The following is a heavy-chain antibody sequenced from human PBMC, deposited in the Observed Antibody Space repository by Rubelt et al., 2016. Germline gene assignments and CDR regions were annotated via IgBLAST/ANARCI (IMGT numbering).Heavy chain of an antibody. J-gene: IGHJ5*02. D-gene: IGHD2-2*01. CDR3: ARGSVVPAAMYVWSWFDP. V-gene: IGHV4-39*07. Sequence: VQLVESGGGVVQPGRSLRLSCADSGFTFSSYAMHWVRQAPGKGLEWIGSIYYSGSTYYNPSLKSRVTLSVDTSKNQFSLKLSSVTAADTAVYYCARGSVVPAAMYVWSWFDPWGQGTLVTVSS. CDR1: GFTFSSYA. CDR2: IYYSGST.